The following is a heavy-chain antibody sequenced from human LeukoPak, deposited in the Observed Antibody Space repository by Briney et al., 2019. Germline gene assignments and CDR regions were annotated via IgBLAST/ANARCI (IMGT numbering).Heavy chain of an antibody. D-gene: IGHD3-10*01. CDR3: SRGRSYGSGSNWFDP. Sequence: SETLSLTRTVSGGSISIYYWSWIRQLAAKGLECIGRIYTSGSTNYNPSLKSRVTMSVNTSKDQFTLKLGAVTASDTAVDYCSRGRSYGSGSNWFDPWGQGTLVTVSS. J-gene: IGHJ5*02. CDR1: GGSISIYY. V-gene: IGHV4-4*07. CDR2: IYTSGST.